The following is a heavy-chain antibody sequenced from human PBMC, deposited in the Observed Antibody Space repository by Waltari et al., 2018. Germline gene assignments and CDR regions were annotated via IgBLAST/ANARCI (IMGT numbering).Heavy chain of an antibody. J-gene: IGHJ4*02. Sequence: EVQLVESGGGLVQPGGSLRLSCAASGFTFSNYWMTWVRQAPGKGLEWLANIKQDGSAKYYVDSVKGRFTISRDNARTSLFLQMDSLRAEDTAVYYCARLAVWVAQEDFWGQGTLVTVSS. CDR3: ARLAVWVAQEDF. V-gene: IGHV3-7*01. CDR2: IKQDGSAK. CDR1: GFTFSNYW. D-gene: IGHD1-26*01.